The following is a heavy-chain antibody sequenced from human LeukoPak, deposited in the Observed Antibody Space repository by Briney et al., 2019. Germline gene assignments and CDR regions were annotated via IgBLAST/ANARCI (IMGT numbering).Heavy chain of an antibody. J-gene: IGHJ4*02. CDR2: ISGSGGST. D-gene: IGHD1-26*01. CDR1: GFTFSGYA. Sequence: PGGSLRLSCAASGFTFSGYAMSWVRQAPGKGLEWVSAISGSGGSTYYADSVKGRFTISRDNSKNTLYLQMNSLRAKDTAVYYCAKQYSGSYLRPFDYWGQGTLVTVSS. CDR3: AKQYSGSYLRPFDY. V-gene: IGHV3-23*01.